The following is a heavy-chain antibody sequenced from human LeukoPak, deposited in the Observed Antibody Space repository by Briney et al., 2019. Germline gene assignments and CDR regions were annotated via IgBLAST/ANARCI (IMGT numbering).Heavy chain of an antibody. CDR2: MNPNSGNT. CDR1: GYTFTSYD. CDR3: ARVLWFGELSSYY. J-gene: IGHJ4*02. D-gene: IGHD3-10*01. V-gene: IGHV1-8*01. Sequence: GAPVKVSCKASGYTFTSYDINWVRQATGQGLEWMGWMNPNSGNTGYAQKFQGRVTMTRNTSISTAYMELSSLRSEDTAVYYCARVLWFGELSSYYWGQGTLVTVSS.